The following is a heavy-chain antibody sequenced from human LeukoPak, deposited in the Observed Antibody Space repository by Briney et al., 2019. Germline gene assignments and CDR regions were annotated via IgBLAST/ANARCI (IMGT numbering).Heavy chain of an antibody. V-gene: IGHV3-33*01. CDR2: IWYDGSNK. CDR3: AREGDYYDSSGYFDY. D-gene: IGHD3-22*01. CDR1: GFTFSSYG. J-gene: IGHJ4*02. Sequence: PGGSLRLSCAASGFTFSSYGMHWVRQAPGKGLEGVAVIWYDGSNKYYADSVKGRFTISRDNSKNTLYLQMNSLRAEDTAVYYCAREGDYYDSSGYFDYWGQGTLVTVSS.